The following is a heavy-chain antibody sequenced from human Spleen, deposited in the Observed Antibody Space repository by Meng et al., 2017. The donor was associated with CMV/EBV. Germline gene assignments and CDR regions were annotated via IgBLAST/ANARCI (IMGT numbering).Heavy chain of an antibody. CDR1: TFTSYY. V-gene: IGHV1-46*01. J-gene: IGHJ5*02. D-gene: IGHD2-2*02. CDR3: ARDQDIVVVPAAIGPFDP. Sequence: TFTSYYMHWVRQAPGQGLEWMGIIHTSGGSTSYAQKFQGRVTMTRDTSTSTVYMELSSLRSEDTAVYYCARDQDIVVVPAAIGPFDPWGQGTLVTVSS. CDR2: IHTSGGST.